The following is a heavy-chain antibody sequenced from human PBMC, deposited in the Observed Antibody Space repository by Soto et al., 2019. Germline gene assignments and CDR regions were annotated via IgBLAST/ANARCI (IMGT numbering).Heavy chain of an antibody. D-gene: IGHD3-22*01. V-gene: IGHV4-34*01. Sequence: SETLSLTCAVYGGSFSGYYWTWIRQPPGKGLEWIGEITHSGSTNYNPSLKSRVTISVDTSKNQFSLNLNSVTAADTAVYYCARSSARGWSYWGQGTLVTVSS. CDR1: GGSFSGYY. CDR2: ITHSGST. J-gene: IGHJ4*02. CDR3: ARSSARGWSY.